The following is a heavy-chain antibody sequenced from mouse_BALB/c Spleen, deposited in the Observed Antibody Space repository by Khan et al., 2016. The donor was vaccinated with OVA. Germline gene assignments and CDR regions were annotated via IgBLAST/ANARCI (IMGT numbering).Heavy chain of an antibody. CDR1: GYTFTSYW. Sequence: VQLKQSGTVLARPGASVKMSCKASGYTFTSYWMHWVKQRPGQGLEWIGAIYPGNSDTNYNQKFKGKAKLTAVTSTSTAYVELNSLTNEDSAVYYCTRNGFGNYESWDYWGQGTTLTVSS. J-gene: IGHJ2*01. CDR2: IYPGNSDT. D-gene: IGHD2-1*01. V-gene: IGHV1-5*01. CDR3: TRNGFGNYESWDY.